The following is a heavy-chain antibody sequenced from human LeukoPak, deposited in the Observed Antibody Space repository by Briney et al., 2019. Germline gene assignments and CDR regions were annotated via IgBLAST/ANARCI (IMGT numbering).Heavy chain of an antibody. CDR3: ARGGVTKMGFDY. V-gene: IGHV3-53*01. CDR2: IYSGGST. D-gene: IGHD4-11*01. J-gene: IGHJ4*02. Sequence: GGSLRLSCAASGFSVSSHYMSWVRQAPGKGLEWVSVIYSGGSTYYADSVKGRFTISRDNSKNTLYLQMNSLRAEDTAVYYCARGGVTKMGFDYWGQGTLVTVSS. CDR1: GFSVSSHY.